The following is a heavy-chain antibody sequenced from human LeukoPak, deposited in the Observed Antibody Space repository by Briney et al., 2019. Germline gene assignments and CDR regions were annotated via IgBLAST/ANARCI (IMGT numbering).Heavy chain of an antibody. D-gene: IGHD3-22*01. Sequence: GGSLRLSCAASGFTFSSYAMSWVRQAPGKGLEWVSAISGSGGSTYYADSVKGRFTISRDNSKNTLYLQMNSLTAEDTAVYYCAKDGKYYDSSGYYYFDYWGQGTLVTVSS. CDR3: AKDGKYYDSSGYYYFDY. CDR2: ISGSGGST. V-gene: IGHV3-23*01. J-gene: IGHJ4*02. CDR1: GFTFSSYA.